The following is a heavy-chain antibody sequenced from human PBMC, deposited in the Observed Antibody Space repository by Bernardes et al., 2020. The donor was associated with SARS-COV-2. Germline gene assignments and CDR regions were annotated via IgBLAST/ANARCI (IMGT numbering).Heavy chain of an antibody. CDR2: IGTAGDT. CDR1: GFTFSSYD. V-gene: IGHV3-13*01. Sequence: GGSLRLSCAASGFTFSSYDIHWVRQATGKGLEWVSAIGTAGDTYYPGSVKGRFTISRENAKNSLYLQMNSLRAGDTAVYYCARGDIVATIGAKYYYGMDVWGQGTTVTVSS. J-gene: IGHJ6*02. CDR3: ARGDIVATIGAKYYYGMDV. D-gene: IGHD5-12*01.